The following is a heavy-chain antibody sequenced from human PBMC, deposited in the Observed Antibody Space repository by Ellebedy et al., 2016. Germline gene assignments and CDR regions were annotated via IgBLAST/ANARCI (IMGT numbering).Heavy chain of an antibody. CDR2: INPNSGDT. CDR3: ARQIWDDAFDM. CDR1: GYTFTSYG. Sequence: ASVKVSCKASGYTFTSYGISWVRQAPGQGLEWMGRINPNSGDTNYAQKFQGRVTMTRDTSVSTAYMELSSLRSDDTVVYYCARQIWDDAFDMWGQGTLVTVSS. D-gene: IGHD3-16*01. V-gene: IGHV1-2*05. J-gene: IGHJ3*02.